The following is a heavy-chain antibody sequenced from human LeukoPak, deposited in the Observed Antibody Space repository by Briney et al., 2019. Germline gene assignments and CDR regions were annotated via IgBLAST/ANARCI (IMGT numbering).Heavy chain of an antibody. Sequence: SETLSLTCTVSGGSISSYYWSWIRQPPGKGLEWIGYIYYSGSTNYNPSLKSRVTISVDTSKNQFSLKLSSVTAADTAVYYCARGVSIAAAGFHDAFDIWGQGTMVTVSS. V-gene: IGHV4-59*01. J-gene: IGHJ3*02. CDR2: IYYSGST. CDR3: ARGVSIAAAGFHDAFDI. D-gene: IGHD6-13*01. CDR1: GGSISSYY.